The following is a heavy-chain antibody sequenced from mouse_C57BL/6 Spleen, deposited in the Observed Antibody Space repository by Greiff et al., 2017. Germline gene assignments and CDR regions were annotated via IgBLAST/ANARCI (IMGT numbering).Heavy chain of an antibody. D-gene: IGHD1-1*01. CDR3: ARSYCSSYYFDY. CDR1: GYTFTSYW. Sequence: QVQLQQPGAELVMPGASVKLSCKASGYTFTSYWMHWVKQRPGQGLEWIGEIDPSDSYTNYNQKFQGKSTLTVDKSTSTAYMQLSSLTSEDSAFYYCARSYCSSYYFDYWGQGTPLTVSS. J-gene: IGHJ2*01. V-gene: IGHV1-69*01. CDR2: IDPSDSYT.